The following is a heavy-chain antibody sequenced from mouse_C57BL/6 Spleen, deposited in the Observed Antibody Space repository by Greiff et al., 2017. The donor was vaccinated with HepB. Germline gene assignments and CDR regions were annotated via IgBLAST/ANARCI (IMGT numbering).Heavy chain of an antibody. V-gene: IGHV14-1*01. Sequence: EVQLQQSGAELVRPGASVKLSCTASGFNIKDYYMHWVKQRPEQGLEWIGRIDPEDGDTEYAPKFQGKATMTADTASNTAYLQLSSLTSEDTAVYYCTTYYYGSSFSLAYWGQGTLVTVSA. J-gene: IGHJ3*01. CDR3: TTYYYGSSFSLAY. CDR2: IDPEDGDT. D-gene: IGHD1-1*01. CDR1: GFNIKDYY.